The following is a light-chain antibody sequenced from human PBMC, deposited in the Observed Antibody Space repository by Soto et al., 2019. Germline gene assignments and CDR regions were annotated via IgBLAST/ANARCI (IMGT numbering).Light chain of an antibody. V-gene: IGLV2-14*01. Sequence: QSALTQPASVSGSPGQSITISCTGTSSDVGTCNYVSWYQQHPGKAPKLIIYDVSTRPSGLSNRFPGSKSGNTASLTISGLQAEDEADYFCSSYASTSTLVVFGGGTQLTVL. CDR2: DVS. J-gene: IGLJ2*01. CDR3: SSYASTSTLVV. CDR1: SSDVGTCNY.